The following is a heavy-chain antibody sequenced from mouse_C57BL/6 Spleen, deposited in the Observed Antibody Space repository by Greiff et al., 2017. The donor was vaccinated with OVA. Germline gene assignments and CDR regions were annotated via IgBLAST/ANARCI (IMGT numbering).Heavy chain of an antibody. D-gene: IGHD1-1*01. Sequence: EVHLVESGGDLVKPGGSLKLSCAASGFTFSSYGMSWVRQTPDKRLEWVATISSGGSYTYYPDSVKGRFTISRDNAKNTLYLQMSSLKSEDTAMYYCARHWGTTVVPAYWGQGTLVTVSA. CDR2: ISSGGSYT. CDR1: GFTFSSYG. J-gene: IGHJ3*01. CDR3: ARHWGTTVVPAY. V-gene: IGHV5-6*01.